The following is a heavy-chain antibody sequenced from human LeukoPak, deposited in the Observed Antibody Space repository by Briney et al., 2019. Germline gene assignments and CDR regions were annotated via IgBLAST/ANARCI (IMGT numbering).Heavy chain of an antibody. CDR2: ISNSGSYT. J-gene: IGHJ4*02. CDR1: GFSFSDNY. Sequence: GGSLRLSCAASGFSFSDNYMSWIRQAPGKGLEGVSYISNSGSYTNYPDSVKGRFTISRDNAKNSLYLQMNSLRDEDTAVYYCARARGAGPGGHFDHWGQETLLTAPS. V-gene: IGHV3-11*05. D-gene: IGHD6-19*01. CDR3: ARARGAGPGGHFDH.